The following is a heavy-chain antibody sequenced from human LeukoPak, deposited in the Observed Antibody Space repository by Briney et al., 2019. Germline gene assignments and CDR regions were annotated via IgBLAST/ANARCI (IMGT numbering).Heavy chain of an antibody. CDR3: AKAGLSYDSSGLDY. J-gene: IGHJ4*02. CDR1: GFSFSSYV. V-gene: IGHV3-23*01. CDR2: ISGTGGRI. Sequence: GGSLRLSRAASGFSFSSYVMTWVRQAPGKGLEWVSGISGTGGRIYYVDSVKGRFTISRDNFQSTLYLEMNSLRVEDTAVYYCAKAGLSYDSSGLDYWGQGALVIVSS. D-gene: IGHD3-22*01.